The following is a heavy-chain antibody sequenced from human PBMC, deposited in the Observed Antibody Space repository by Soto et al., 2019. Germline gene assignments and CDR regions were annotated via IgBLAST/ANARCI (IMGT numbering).Heavy chain of an antibody. V-gene: IGHV1-3*01. CDR3: ASDAPRAAPMFGWFDP. J-gene: IGHJ5*02. CDR1: GYTFTSYA. Sequence: GASVKVSCKASGYTFTSYAMHWVRQAPGQRLEWMGWINAGNGNTKYSQKFQGRVTITRDTSASTAYMELSSLRSEDTAVYYCASDAPRAAPMFGWFDPWGQGPLVTVSS. D-gene: IGHD2-2*01. CDR2: INAGNGNT.